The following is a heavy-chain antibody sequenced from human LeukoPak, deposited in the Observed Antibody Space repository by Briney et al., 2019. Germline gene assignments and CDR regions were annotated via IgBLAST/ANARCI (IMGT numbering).Heavy chain of an antibody. CDR1: GYSISSGYY. CDR2: IFHSGST. CDR3: ARDSGWYRFDY. Sequence: SETLSLTCTVSGYSISSGYYWGWIRQPPGKGLEWIGNIFHSGSTYYNPSLKSRVTISVDTSKNQFSLKLSSVTAADTAVYYCARDSGWYRFDYWGQGTLVTVSS. D-gene: IGHD6-19*01. J-gene: IGHJ4*02. V-gene: IGHV4-38-2*02.